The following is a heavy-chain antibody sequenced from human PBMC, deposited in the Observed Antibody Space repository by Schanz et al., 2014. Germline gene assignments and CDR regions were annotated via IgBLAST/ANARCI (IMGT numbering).Heavy chain of an antibody. Sequence: VHLLESGGGLVQPGGSLRLSCAASGFNFNNFAMTWVRQAPGKGLEWVIVISGSGGNTYYADAVRGRFTISRDNSNKTVDLQMNSLRAEDTAVYYCARNRGSGGQNWYFDLWGRGTLVTVSS. CDR1: GFNFNNFA. V-gene: IGHV3-23*01. CDR2: ISGSGGNT. D-gene: IGHD1-26*01. J-gene: IGHJ2*01. CDR3: ARNRGSGGQNWYFDL.